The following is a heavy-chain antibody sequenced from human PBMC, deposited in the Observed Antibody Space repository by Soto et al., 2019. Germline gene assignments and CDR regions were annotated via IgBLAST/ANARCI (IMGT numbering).Heavy chain of an antibody. CDR3: ATNGYDNSGYYQADWFDP. D-gene: IGHD3-22*01. V-gene: IGHV5-10-1*01. CDR1: GYSFTSYW. J-gene: IGHJ5*02. Sequence: PGESLKISCKGSGYSFTSYWISWVRQMPGKGLEWMGRIDPSDSYTNYSPPFQGHVTISADKSISTAYLQWSSLKASDTAMYYCATNGYDNSGYYQADWFDPWGQGTLVTVS. CDR2: IDPSDSYT.